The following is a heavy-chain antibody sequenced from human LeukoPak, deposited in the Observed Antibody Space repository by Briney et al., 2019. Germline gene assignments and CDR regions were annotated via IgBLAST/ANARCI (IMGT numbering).Heavy chain of an antibody. D-gene: IGHD3-22*01. J-gene: IGHJ4*02. CDR3: VRLRRNSDTSGFYYYYDF. V-gene: IGHV3-21*01. CDR1: GYTFSSYS. Sequence: GGFLRLSCVASGYTFSSYSINWVRHAPGKGLEWVSSISVRSNYIYYADSVRGRFSISRDDARDSLYLQMNSLRAEDTAVYLCVRLRRNSDTSGFYYYYDFWGQGTLVTVSS. CDR2: ISVRSNYI.